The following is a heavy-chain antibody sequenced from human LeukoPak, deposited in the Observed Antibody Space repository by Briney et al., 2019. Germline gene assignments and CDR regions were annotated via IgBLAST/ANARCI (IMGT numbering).Heavy chain of an antibody. CDR3: ARDTLGEGEDANYAVYYFDY. J-gene: IGHJ4*02. CDR1: GFTFSDYY. V-gene: IGHV3-11*04. Sequence: GGSLRLSCAASGFTFSDYYMSWIRQAPGKALEWVSYVSSGSSTIYYADSVKGRFTVSRDNGKRSLYLHMNSLRADDTAVYYCARDTLGEGEDANYAVYYFDYWGQGTVVTVSS. CDR2: VSSGSSTI. D-gene: IGHD4/OR15-4a*01.